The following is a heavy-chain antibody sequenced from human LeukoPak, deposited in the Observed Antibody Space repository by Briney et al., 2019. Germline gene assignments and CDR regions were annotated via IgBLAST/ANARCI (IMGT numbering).Heavy chain of an antibody. D-gene: IGHD4-17*01. V-gene: IGHV4-4*07. CDR2: IYSSGST. J-gene: IGHJ5*02. Sequence: SETLSLTCTVPGGSISTYYWSWIRQPAGKGLEWIGRIYSSGSTNYNPSLKSRVSMSVDTSKNQFSLKLSFVTAADTAVYYCAGVQVDNGDLGWFDPWGQGTLVTVSS. CDR1: GGSISTYY. CDR3: AGVQVDNGDLGWFDP.